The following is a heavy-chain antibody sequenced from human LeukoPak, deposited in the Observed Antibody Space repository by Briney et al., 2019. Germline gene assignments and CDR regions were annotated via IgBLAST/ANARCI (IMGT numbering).Heavy chain of an antibody. CDR2: INHSGST. CDR1: GGSFSGYY. CDR3: ARYTIVATITGYYYYMDV. Sequence: PSETLSLTCAVYGGSFSGYYWSWIRQPPGKGLEWIGEINHSGSTNYNPSLKSRVTISVDTSKNQFSLKLSSVTAADTAVYYCARYTIVATITGYYYYMDVWGKGTTVTISS. V-gene: IGHV4-34*01. D-gene: IGHD5-12*01. J-gene: IGHJ6*03.